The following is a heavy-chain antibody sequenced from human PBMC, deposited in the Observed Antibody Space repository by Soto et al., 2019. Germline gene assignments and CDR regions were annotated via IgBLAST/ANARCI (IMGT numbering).Heavy chain of an antibody. CDR1: GGSIRSYY. CDR2: IYYSGST. J-gene: IGHJ6*03. V-gene: IGHV4-59*01. D-gene: IGHD2-2*02. CDR3: ARERPERVPASIDEDYYYYYMDV. Sequence: TSETLSHTCPVSGGSIRSYYWSWIRQPPGKGLEWIGYIYYSGSTNYNPSLKSRVTISVDTSKNQFSLNLSSVTAADTAVYYCARERPERVPASIDEDYYYYYMDVWGKGTTVTVSS.